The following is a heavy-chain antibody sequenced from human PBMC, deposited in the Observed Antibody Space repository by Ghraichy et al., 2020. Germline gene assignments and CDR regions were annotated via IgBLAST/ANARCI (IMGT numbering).Heavy chain of an antibody. Sequence: SENLSLTCTVSGGSISSYYWNWIRQPPGRGLEWIGYIYYNGNTNYNPSLKSRVTISKDTSNNQFSLRLSSVTAADTAVYYCARGLNSGHYYYYYYMDVWGKGTTVTVSS. CDR1: GGSISSYY. V-gene: IGHV4-59*01. J-gene: IGHJ6*03. CDR2: IYYNGNT. CDR3: ARGLNSGHYYYYYYMDV. D-gene: IGHD1-26*01.